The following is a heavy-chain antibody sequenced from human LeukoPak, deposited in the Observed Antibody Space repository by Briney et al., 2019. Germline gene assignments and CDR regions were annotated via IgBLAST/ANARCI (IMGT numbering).Heavy chain of an antibody. Sequence: PGGSLRLSCAASGFAFDDYAMDWVRHAPGKGLEWVSLITGDGRNTYYADSVEGRFTISRDNSKNSLYLQMNSLRIEDTAFHYCAKPRGSGWFPFDYWGQGTLVTVSS. CDR2: ITGDGRNT. CDR3: AKPRGSGWFPFDY. J-gene: IGHJ4*02. V-gene: IGHV3-43*02. CDR1: GFAFDDYA. D-gene: IGHD6-19*01.